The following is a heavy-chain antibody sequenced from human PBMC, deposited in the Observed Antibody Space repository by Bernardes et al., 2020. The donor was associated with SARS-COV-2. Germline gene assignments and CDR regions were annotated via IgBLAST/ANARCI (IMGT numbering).Heavy chain of an antibody. CDR1: GFTFSHYE. Sequence: GGSLRLSCAVSGFTFSHYEMNWVRQAPGKGLEWVSSISATGGGTYYADSVQGRFTVSRDYSTNTLYLQMDSLRAEDTAIYYCAKEAYSGYLETYYFYYGMDVWGQGTTVTVSS. J-gene: IGHJ6*02. D-gene: IGHD5-12*01. CDR3: AKEAYSGYLETYYFYYGMDV. V-gene: IGHV3-23*01. CDR2: ISATGGGT.